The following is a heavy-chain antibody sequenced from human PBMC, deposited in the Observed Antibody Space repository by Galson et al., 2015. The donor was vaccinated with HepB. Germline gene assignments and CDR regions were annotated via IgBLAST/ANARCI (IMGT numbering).Heavy chain of an antibody. D-gene: IGHD1-26*01. V-gene: IGHV3-53*01. J-gene: IGHJ6*02. Sequence: SLRLSCAASGLIVSGNYLNWVRQAPGKGLEWVSVIFSGGTTYYADSVKGRFTISRDSSNNTVYLQMKNLRAEDTAVYYCARTTGVGAAHYYYYGLDVWGQGTTVTVSS. CDR1: GLIVSGNY. CDR3: ARTTGVGAAHYYYYGLDV. CDR2: IFSGGTT.